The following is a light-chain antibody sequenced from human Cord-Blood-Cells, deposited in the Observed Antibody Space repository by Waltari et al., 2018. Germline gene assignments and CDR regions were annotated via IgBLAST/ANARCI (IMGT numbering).Light chain of an antibody. J-gene: IGKJ2*01. V-gene: IGKV1-33*01. CDR2: DAS. CDR3: QQYDNLYT. CDR1: QDISNY. Sequence: DIQMTQSPSSLSASVGDRVTITCQESQDISNYLNWYQQKPEKAPKLLIYDASNLETGVPSRFSGSGSGTDFTFTISSLQPEDIATYYCQQYDNLYTFGQGTKLEIK.